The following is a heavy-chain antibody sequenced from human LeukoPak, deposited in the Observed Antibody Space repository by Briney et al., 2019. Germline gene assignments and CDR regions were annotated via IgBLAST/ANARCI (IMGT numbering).Heavy chain of an antibody. CDR3: AELGITMIGGV. J-gene: IGHJ6*04. CDR1: GITFSSYA. CDR2: IYSGGST. Sequence: GGSLRLSCAASGITFSSYAMHWVRQAPGKGLEWVSVIYSGGSTYYADSVKGRFTISRDNSKSTLYIQMNSLRAEDTAVYYCAELGITMIGGVWGKGTTVTISS. D-gene: IGHD3-10*02. V-gene: IGHV3-66*01.